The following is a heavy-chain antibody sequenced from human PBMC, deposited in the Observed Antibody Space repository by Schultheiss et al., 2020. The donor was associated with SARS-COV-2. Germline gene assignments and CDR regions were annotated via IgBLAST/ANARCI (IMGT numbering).Heavy chain of an antibody. CDR2: IYPGDSEI. V-gene: IGHV5-51*01. CDR1: GYSFTSYW. CDR3: ARPTWAYSTGFYPIHFDS. J-gene: IGHJ4*02. Sequence: GGSLRLSCKGSGYSFTSYWIGWVRQMPGKGLEWMGIIYPGDSEIKYSPAFQGQVSISADKSTSTAYLQWSSLKASDSAMYYCARPTWAYSTGFYPIHFDSWGQGTLVTVSS. D-gene: IGHD3-22*01.